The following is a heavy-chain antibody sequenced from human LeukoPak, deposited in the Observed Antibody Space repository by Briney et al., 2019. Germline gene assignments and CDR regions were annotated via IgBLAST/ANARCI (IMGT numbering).Heavy chain of an antibody. Sequence: SETLSLTCAVYGGSFSGYYWSWIRQPPGKGLEWIGEINHSGSTNYNPSLKSRVTISVDTSKNQSSLQLSSVPAADTAVYYCARAGSGWYEDYWGQGTLVTVSS. D-gene: IGHD6-19*01. CDR1: GGSFSGYY. CDR2: INHSGST. J-gene: IGHJ4*02. CDR3: ARAGSGWYEDY. V-gene: IGHV4-34*01.